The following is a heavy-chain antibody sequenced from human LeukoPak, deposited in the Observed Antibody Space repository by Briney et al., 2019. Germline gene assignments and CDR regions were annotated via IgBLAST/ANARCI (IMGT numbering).Heavy chain of an antibody. CDR2: IYYSGST. J-gene: IGHJ1*01. D-gene: IGHD6-13*01. Sequence: SETLSLTCTVSGGSISGYYWSWTRQPPGKGLEWIGYIYYSGSTNYNPSLKSRVTISVDTSKNQFSLKLSSVTAADTAVYYCARAGYSSSWVQHWGQGTLVTVSA. V-gene: IGHV4-59*12. CDR1: GGSISGYY. CDR3: ARAGYSSSWVQH.